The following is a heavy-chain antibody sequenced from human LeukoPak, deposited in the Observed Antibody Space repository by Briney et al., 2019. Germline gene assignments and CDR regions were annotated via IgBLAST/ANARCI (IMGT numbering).Heavy chain of an antibody. CDR2: IYYSGST. V-gene: IGHV4-59*11. CDR1: GGSISSHY. D-gene: IGHD6-13*01. CDR3: ARDVSSSWQFDY. Sequence: TSETLSLTCTVSGGSISSHYWSWIRQPPGKGLEWIGYIYYSGSTNYNPSLKSRVTISVDTSKNQFSLKLSSVTAADTAVYYCARDVSSSWQFDYWGQGTLVTVSS. J-gene: IGHJ4*02.